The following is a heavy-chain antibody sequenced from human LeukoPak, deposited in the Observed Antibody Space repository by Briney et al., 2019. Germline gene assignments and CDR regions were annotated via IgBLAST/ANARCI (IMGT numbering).Heavy chain of an antibody. CDR3: ARGGTTMTTFYRHTNPRNYYYYYMDV. CDR1: GGSFSGYS. V-gene: IGHV4-34*01. D-gene: IGHD4-17*01. CDR2: INHSGST. Sequence: SETLSLTCAVYGGSFSGYSWTWIRQPPGKGLEWIGDINHSGSTNYNPSLKSRVTISVDTSKNQFSLKLSSVTAADTAVYYCARGGTTMTTFYRHTNPRNYYYYYMDVWGKGTTVTVSS. J-gene: IGHJ6*03.